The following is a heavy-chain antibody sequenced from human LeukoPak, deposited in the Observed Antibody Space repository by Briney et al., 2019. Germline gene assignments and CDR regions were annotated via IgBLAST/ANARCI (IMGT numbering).Heavy chain of an antibody. J-gene: IGHJ5*02. CDR2: INKDGSEK. CDR1: GFTFSSYW. D-gene: IGHD3-10*01. V-gene: IGHV3-7*01. Sequence: GGSLRLPCAASGFTFSSYWMSWVRQAPGKGLEWVANINKDGSEKYYVDSVKGRFTISRDNAKNSLYLQMNSLRAEDTAVYYCARDHGSGSYWEGFDPWGQGTLVTVSS. CDR3: ARDHGSGSYWEGFDP.